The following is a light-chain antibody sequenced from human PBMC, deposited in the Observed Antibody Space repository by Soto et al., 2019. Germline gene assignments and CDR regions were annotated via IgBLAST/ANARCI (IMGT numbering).Light chain of an antibody. CDR1: SSNIGSNY. V-gene: IGLV1-47*02. CDR3: AAWDDGLGGFYV. J-gene: IGLJ1*01. Sequence: QSVLTQPPSASGTPGQRVTISCSGSSSNIGSNYVYWYQQLPGTAPKLLIYSNNQRPSGVPDRFSGSKSGTSASLAISGLRSEDEADYYCAAWDDGLGGFYVFGTGTKVTVL. CDR2: SNN.